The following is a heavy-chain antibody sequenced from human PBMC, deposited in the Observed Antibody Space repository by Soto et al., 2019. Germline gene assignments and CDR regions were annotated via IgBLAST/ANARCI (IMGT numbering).Heavy chain of an antibody. CDR1: GGTFSSYA. Sequence: ASVKVSCKASGGTFSSYAISWVRQAPGQGLEWMGGIIPIFGTANYAQKFQGRVTITADKSTSTAYMELSSLRSEDTAVYYCARDRKLGYCSSTSCHTGESVWFDPWGQGTLVTVSS. V-gene: IGHV1-69*06. CDR3: ARDRKLGYCSSTSCHTGESVWFDP. D-gene: IGHD2-2*02. J-gene: IGHJ5*02. CDR2: IIPIFGTA.